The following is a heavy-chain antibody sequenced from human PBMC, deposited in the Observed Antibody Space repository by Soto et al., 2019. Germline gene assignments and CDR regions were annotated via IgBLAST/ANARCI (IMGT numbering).Heavy chain of an antibody. D-gene: IGHD3-10*01. J-gene: IGHJ3*02. Sequence: SVKVSCKASGFTFTSSAVQWVRRARGQRLEWIGWIVVGSGNTNYAQKFQERVTITRDMSTSTAYMELSSLRSEDTAVYYCAAEVRGVIITGDAFDIWGQRTMVTVSS. V-gene: IGHV1-58*01. CDR1: GFTFTSSA. CDR2: IVVGSGNT. CDR3: AAEVRGVIITGDAFDI.